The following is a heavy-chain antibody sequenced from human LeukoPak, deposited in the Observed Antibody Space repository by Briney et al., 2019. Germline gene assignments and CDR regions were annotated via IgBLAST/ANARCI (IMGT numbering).Heavy chain of an antibody. CDR1: GGSFSGYY. Sequence: PSETLSLTCAVYGGSFSGYYWSWIRQPPGKGLEWIGEINHSGSTNYNPSLKSRVTISVDTSKNQFSLKLSSVTAADTAVYYCARGQPFGCSGGSCSPYYYYMDVWGKGTTVTVSS. CDR2: INHSGST. V-gene: IGHV4-34*01. J-gene: IGHJ6*03. CDR3: ARGQPFGCSGGSCSPYYYYMDV. D-gene: IGHD2-15*01.